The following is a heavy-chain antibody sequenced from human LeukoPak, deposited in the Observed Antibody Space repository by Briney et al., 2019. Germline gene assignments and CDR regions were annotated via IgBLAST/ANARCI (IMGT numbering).Heavy chain of an antibody. Sequence: GGSLGLSCAASGFTFSDYYMSWIRQAPGKGLEWVSYISGSGTAIYYADSVKGRFTISRDNAKNSLYLQMNSLRAEDTAVYYCARPLRGSYNGLGGYWGQGTLVTVSS. J-gene: IGHJ4*02. CDR3: ARPLRGSYNGLGGY. V-gene: IGHV3-11*01. CDR2: ISGSGTAI. CDR1: GFTFSDYY. D-gene: IGHD2-8*01.